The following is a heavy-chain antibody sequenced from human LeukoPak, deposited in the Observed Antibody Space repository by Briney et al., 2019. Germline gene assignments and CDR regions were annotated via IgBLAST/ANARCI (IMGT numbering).Heavy chain of an antibody. D-gene: IGHD3-22*01. CDR1: GGSISSGSYY. CDR2: IYTSGST. J-gene: IGHJ4*02. CDR3: ARDSSGYFANFDY. V-gene: IGHV4-61*02. Sequence: SQTLSLTCTVSGGSISSGSYYWSWIRQPAGKGLEWIGRIYTSGSTNYNPSLKSRVTISVDTSKNQFSLKLSSVTAADTAVYYCARDSSGYFANFDYWGQGTLVTVSS.